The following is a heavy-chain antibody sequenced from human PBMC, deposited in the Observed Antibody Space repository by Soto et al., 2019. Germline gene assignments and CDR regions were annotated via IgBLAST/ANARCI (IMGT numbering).Heavy chain of an antibody. Sequence: PSETLSLTCTVSGGSISSGGYYWSWIRQHPGKGLEWIGYIYYSGSTYYNPSLKSRVTISVDTSKNQFSLKLSSVTAADTAVYYCASDGYCSGGSCYYGENWFDLWGQGTLVTVSS. CDR2: IYYSGST. CDR1: GGSISSGGYY. J-gene: IGHJ5*02. D-gene: IGHD2-15*01. V-gene: IGHV4-31*03. CDR3: ASDGYCSGGSCYYGENWFDL.